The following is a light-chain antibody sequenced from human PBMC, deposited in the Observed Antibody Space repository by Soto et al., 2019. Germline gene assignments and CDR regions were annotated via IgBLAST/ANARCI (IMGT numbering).Light chain of an antibody. CDR3: SSYTSSNSHVV. CDR1: SGYVGTYSL. Sequence: QSALAQPASVSGSPGQSITISCTGASGYVGTYSLVSWYQQHPGKAPKVVIYEGHKRPSGVPDRFSGSKSGNTASLTISGLQAEDEADYYCSSYTSSNSHVVFGGGTKLTVL. J-gene: IGLJ2*01. V-gene: IGLV2-14*02. CDR2: EGH.